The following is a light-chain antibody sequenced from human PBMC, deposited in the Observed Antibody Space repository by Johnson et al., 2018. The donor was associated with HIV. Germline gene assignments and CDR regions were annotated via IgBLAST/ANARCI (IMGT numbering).Light chain of an antibody. V-gene: IGLV1-51*02. CDR1: SSNIGNNY. CDR2: ENN. Sequence: QSVLTQPPSVSAAPGQKVTISCSGSSSNIGNNYVSWYQQLTGTAPKLLIYENNKRPSGIPDRFSGSKSGTSAPLAITGLQTGDEADYYCGTWDSSLSALFGTGTKVTVL. CDR3: GTWDSSLSAL. J-gene: IGLJ1*01.